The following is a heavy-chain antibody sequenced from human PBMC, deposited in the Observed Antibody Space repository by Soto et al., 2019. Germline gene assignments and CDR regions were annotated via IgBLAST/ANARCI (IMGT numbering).Heavy chain of an antibody. J-gene: IGHJ4*02. V-gene: IGHV1-69*02. CDR1: GGTFSSYT. D-gene: IGHD2-15*01. CDR3: ARAACSGGSCPDY. CDR2: IIPILGIA. Sequence: ASVKVSCKASGGTFSSYTISWVRQAPGQGLEWMGRIIPILGIANYAQKFQGRVTITADKSTSTDFMELSSLRSEDTAVYYCARAACSGGSCPDYWGQGTLVTVSS.